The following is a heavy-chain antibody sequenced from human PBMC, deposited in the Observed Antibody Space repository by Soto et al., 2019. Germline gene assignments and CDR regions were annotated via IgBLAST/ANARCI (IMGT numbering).Heavy chain of an antibody. J-gene: IGHJ4*02. D-gene: IGHD3-16*01. V-gene: IGHV2-5*01. CDR2: IYWNDDK. Sequence: SGPTLVNPTQTLTLTCTFSGFSLRTSGVGVSWIRQPPGKALEWLALIYWNDDKRYSPSLKSRLTITKDTSKNQVVLTMTNMDPVDTATYHCAHRQDLRGTRPAIPGFDYWGQGTLVTVSS. CDR3: AHRQDLRGTRPAIPGFDY. CDR1: GFSLRTSGVG.